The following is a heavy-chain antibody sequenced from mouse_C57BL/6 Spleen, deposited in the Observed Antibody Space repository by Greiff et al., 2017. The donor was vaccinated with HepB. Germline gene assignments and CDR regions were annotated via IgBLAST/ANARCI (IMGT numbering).Heavy chain of an antibody. CDR2: IYPRSGNT. CDR3: ARLGATTEAWFAY. J-gene: IGHJ3*01. CDR1: GYTFTSYG. D-gene: IGHD1-1*01. Sequence: VQLQQSGAELARPGASVKLSCKASGYTFTSYGISWVKQRTGQGLEWIGEIYPRSGNTYYNEKFKGKATLTADKSSSTAYMELRSLTSEDSAVYFCARLGATTEAWFAYWGQGTLVTVS. V-gene: IGHV1-81*01.